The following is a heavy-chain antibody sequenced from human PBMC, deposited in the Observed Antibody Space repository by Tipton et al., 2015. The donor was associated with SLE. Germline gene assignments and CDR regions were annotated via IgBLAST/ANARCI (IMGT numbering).Heavy chain of an antibody. CDR1: GGSISSYY. D-gene: IGHD5-24*01. J-gene: IGHJ6*04. CDR3: ARGEGYKGFYFIDV. V-gene: IGHV4-59*12. CDR2: IYYRGTT. Sequence: TLSLTCTVSGGSISSYYWSWIRQPPGRGLEWIGYIYYRGTTHYNPSLESRASMSVDTSRNQFSLNLTSVTAADTAVFYCARGEGYKGFYFIDVWGRGTKVTVPS.